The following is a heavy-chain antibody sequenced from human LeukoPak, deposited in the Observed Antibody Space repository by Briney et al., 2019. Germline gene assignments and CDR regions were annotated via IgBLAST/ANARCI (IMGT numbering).Heavy chain of an antibody. Sequence: SETLSLTCTVSGGSVSSYYWSWIRQPPGKGLEWVGYIKSSGSSNYNPSLKSRVTISMDTSKNQFSLRLNSVTAADTAVYYCARDGTVATNWFDPWGQGTLVTVSS. CDR1: GGSVSSYY. J-gene: IGHJ5*02. CDR2: IKSSGSS. CDR3: ARDGTVATNWFDP. D-gene: IGHD5-12*01. V-gene: IGHV4-59*02.